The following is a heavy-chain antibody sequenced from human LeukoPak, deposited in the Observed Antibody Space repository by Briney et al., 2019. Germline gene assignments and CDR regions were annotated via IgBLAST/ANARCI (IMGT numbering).Heavy chain of an antibody. J-gene: IGHJ6*02. D-gene: IGHD2-15*01. CDR2: ISYDGSNK. Sequence: PGRSLRLSCAASGFTFSSYGMHWVRQAPGKGLEWVAVISYDGSNKYYADSVKGRFTISRDNSKNTLYLQMNSLRAEDTAVYYCAKGKRWCSGGSCYDSTGMDVWGQGTTVTVSS. CDR3: AKGKRWCSGGSCYDSTGMDV. CDR1: GFTFSSYG. V-gene: IGHV3-30*18.